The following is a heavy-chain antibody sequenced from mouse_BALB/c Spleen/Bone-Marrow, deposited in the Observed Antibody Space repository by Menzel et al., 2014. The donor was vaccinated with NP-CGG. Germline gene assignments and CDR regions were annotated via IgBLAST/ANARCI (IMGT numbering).Heavy chain of an antibody. D-gene: IGHD2-4*01. J-gene: IGHJ3*01. CDR3: ARAGGYDYGSWFAY. CDR2: ISSGGST. V-gene: IGHV5-6-5*01. Sequence: EVKLMESGGGLVKPGGSLKLSCAASGFTFSSYAMSWVRQTPEKRLEWVASISSGGSTYYPDSVKGRFTISRDNARNILYLQMSSLRSEDTALYYCARAGGYDYGSWFAYWGEGTLVTVSA. CDR1: GFTFSSYA.